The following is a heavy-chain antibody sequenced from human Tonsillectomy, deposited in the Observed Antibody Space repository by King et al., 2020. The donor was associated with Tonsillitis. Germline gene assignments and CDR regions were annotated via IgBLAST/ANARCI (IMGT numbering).Heavy chain of an antibody. Sequence: VQLVESGGGLVKPGGSLRLSCAASGFTFSDYYMSWIRQAPGKGLEWVSYITGSGTVIYYADFVKGRFTISRDNAKNSLHLQMNSLRAEDTALYYCARDPGNYDISTGPYGMDVWGQGTTVTVSS. D-gene: IGHD3-9*01. V-gene: IGHV3-11*01. J-gene: IGHJ6*02. CDR3: ARDPGNYDISTGPYGMDV. CDR2: ITGSGTVI. CDR1: GFTFSDYY.